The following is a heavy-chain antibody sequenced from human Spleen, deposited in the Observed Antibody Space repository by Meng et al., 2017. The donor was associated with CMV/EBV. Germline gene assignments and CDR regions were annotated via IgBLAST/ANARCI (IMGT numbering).Heavy chain of an antibody. V-gene: IGHV4-34*01. CDR3: AREEHSGTVFGY. D-gene: IGHD1-26*01. CDR2: INHSGST. Sequence: QVQLQQGGAGLLKPSETLSLTCAVYGGSFSGYYWSWIRQPPGKGLEWIGEINHSGSTNYNPSLKSRVTISVDTSKNQFSLKLSSVTAADTAVYYCAREEHSGTVFGYWGQGTLVTVSS. J-gene: IGHJ4*02. CDR1: GGSFSGYY.